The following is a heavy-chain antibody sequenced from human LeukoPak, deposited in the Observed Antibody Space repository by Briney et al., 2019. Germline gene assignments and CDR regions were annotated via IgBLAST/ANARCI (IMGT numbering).Heavy chain of an antibody. V-gene: IGHV2-5*01. CDR2: IYWNEDK. J-gene: IGHJ3*02. D-gene: IGHD5-18*01. Sequence: SGPTLVNPTQTLTLTCTFSGFSLSTSGAGVGWLRQPPGKALEWLALIYWNEDKRYRPSLKSRLTITKDSSKNQEVLTMTNMDPVDTATYYCAQDGYSYGWGIFDIWGQGTMVTVSS. CDR1: GFSLSTSGAG. CDR3: AQDGYSYGWGIFDI.